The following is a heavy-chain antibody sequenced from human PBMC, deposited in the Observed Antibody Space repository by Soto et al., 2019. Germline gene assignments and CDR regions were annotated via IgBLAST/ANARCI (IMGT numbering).Heavy chain of an antibody. D-gene: IGHD6-13*01. CDR1: GFTFSSYS. Sequence: EVQLVESGGGLVQPGGSLRLSCAASGFTFSSYSMNWVRQAPGKGLEWVSYISSSSSTIYYADSVKGRFTISRDNAKNSLFLQMNSLRDGDTAVYYCARDLESSSYNGRYLDLWGHGTLVSVSS. CDR3: ARDLESSSYNGRYLDL. CDR2: ISSSSSTI. V-gene: IGHV3-48*02. J-gene: IGHJ2*01.